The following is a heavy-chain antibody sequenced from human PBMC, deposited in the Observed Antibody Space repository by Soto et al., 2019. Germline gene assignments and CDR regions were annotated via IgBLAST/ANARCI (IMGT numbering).Heavy chain of an antibody. CDR1: GGSFSGYY. Sequence: SETLSLTCAVYGGSFSGYYCIFIRQSPFRWLEWIGEINDGGRTNQNPSLKSRVTTSVDTSKNQFSLKLKSVTAADAAVYYCARGISIQGDAPGNYYLDSWGQGTLVTVSS. CDR2: INDGGRT. J-gene: IGHJ4*02. D-gene: IGHD1-1*01. CDR3: ARGISIQGDAPGNYYLDS. V-gene: IGHV4-34*01.